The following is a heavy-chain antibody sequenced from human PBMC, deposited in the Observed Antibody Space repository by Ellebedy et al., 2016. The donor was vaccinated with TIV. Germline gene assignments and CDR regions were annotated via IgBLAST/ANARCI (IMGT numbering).Heavy chain of an antibody. J-gene: IGHJ4*02. CDR3: ARDAAGNGGKLDY. CDR2: IFSAADGAET. D-gene: IGHD4-23*01. CDR1: GFTVPTNY. Sequence: GESLKIPCAASGFTVPTNYMNWVRQAPGKGLAWVSVIFSAADGAETHYADYVKGRFPIYRDSSKNTLYLQMNSLRAEDTAVYYCARDAAGNGGKLDYWGQGARVTVSS. V-gene: IGHV3-53*01.